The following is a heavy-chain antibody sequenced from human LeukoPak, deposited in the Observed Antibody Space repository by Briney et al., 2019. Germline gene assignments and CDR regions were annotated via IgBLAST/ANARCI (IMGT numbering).Heavy chain of an antibody. V-gene: IGHV3-49*03. CDR2: IRSKAYGGTT. J-gene: IGHJ4*02. CDR3: TPLGSSGYYYY. D-gene: IGHD3-22*01. CDR1: GFTFGDYA. Sequence: GGSLRLSCTASGFTFGDYAMGWFRQAPGKGLEWVGFIRSKAYGGTTEYAASVKGRFTISRDDSKSIAYLQMNSLKTEDTAVYYCTPLGSSGYYYYWGQGTLVTVSS.